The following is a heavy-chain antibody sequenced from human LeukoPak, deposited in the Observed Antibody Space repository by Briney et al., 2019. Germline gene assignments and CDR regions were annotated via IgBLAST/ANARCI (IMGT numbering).Heavy chain of an antibody. D-gene: IGHD3-3*01. V-gene: IGHV3-23*01. CDR3: AKDENDFTSGNPTYFGY. J-gene: IGHJ4*02. CDR2: ISGSGVDT. CDR1: GFSFGMYA. Sequence: PGGSLRVSCSASGFSFGMYAMSWVRQAPGKGLEWVSAISGSGVDTYYADAVQGRFSISRDNSKNTMYLQMRSLRAEDTAVYFCAKDENDFTSGNPTYFGYWGQGVLVTVPS.